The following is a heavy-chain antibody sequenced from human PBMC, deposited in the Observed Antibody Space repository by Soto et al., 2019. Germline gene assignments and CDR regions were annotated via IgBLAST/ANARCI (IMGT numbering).Heavy chain of an antibody. Sequence: GGSLRLSCAASGFTFSRYWMSWVRQTPGKGLEWVANMNQDGSEKYYVDSMKGRFTISRDNARNSLYLQMNSLRVEDTAVYYCASNHLGTTPYGMDVWGQGTTVTVSS. CDR2: MNQDGSEK. V-gene: IGHV3-7*01. D-gene: IGHD1-7*01. CDR1: GFTFSRYW. CDR3: ASNHLGTTPYGMDV. J-gene: IGHJ6*02.